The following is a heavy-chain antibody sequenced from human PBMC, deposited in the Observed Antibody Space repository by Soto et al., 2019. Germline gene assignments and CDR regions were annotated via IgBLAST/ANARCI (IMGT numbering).Heavy chain of an antibody. CDR2: IYYGGST. Sequence: QVQLQESGPGLVRPSATLSLTCTVSGGSISGYYWSWIRQPPGKGLEWIGYIYYGGSTSYHPSLTSRVTISIDTSNNQFSLKLNSVTAADTAMYYCARHGLGDDYGSYYFDSWGQGALVTVAS. CDR1: GGSISGYY. J-gene: IGHJ4*02. D-gene: IGHD4-17*01. V-gene: IGHV4-59*08. CDR3: ARHGLGDDYGSYYFDS.